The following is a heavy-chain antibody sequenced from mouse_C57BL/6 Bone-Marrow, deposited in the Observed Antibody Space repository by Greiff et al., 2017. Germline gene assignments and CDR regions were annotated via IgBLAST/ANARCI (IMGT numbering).Heavy chain of an antibody. V-gene: IGHV5-4*03. CDR3: ARSPDFYYFDY. CDR2: ISDGGSYT. J-gene: IGHJ2*01. CDR1: GFTFSSYA. Sequence: EVKLQESGGGLVKPGGSLKLSCAASGFTFSSYAMSWVRQTPEKRLEWVATISDGGSYTYYPDNVTGRFTISRDNAKNNLYLQMSHLKSEDTAMYYCARSPDFYYFDYWGQGTTLTVSS.